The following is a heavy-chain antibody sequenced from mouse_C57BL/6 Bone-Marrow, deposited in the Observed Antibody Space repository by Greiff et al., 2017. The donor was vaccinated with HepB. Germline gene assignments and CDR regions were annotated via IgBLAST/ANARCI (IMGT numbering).Heavy chain of an antibody. CDR1: GYTFTSYW. CDR2: IDPNSGGT. CDR3: ARDYGSSYVRYYFDY. J-gene: IGHJ2*01. V-gene: IGHV1-72*01. Sequence: VKLQQPGAELVKPGASVKLSCKASGYTFTSYWMHWVKQRPGRGLEWIGRIDPNSGGTKYNEKFKSKATLTVDKPSSTAYMQLSSLTSEDSAVYYCARDYGSSYVRYYFDYWGQGTTLTVSS. D-gene: IGHD1-1*01.